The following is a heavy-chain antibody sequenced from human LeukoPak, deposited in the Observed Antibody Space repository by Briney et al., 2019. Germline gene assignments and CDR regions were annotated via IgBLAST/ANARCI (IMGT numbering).Heavy chain of an antibody. Sequence: LVASVKVSCKASGYTFTGYYMHWVRQAPGQGLEWMGWISAYNGNTNYAQKLQGRVTMTTDTSTSTAYMELRSLRSDDTAVYYCAREPHYYDSSGYNSFDYWGQGTLVTVSS. CDR3: AREPHYYDSSGYNSFDY. J-gene: IGHJ4*02. CDR2: ISAYNGNT. D-gene: IGHD3-22*01. CDR1: GYTFTGYY. V-gene: IGHV1-18*04.